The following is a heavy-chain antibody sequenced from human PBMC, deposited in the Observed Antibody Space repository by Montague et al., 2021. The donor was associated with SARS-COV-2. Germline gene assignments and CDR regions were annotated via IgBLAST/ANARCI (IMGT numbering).Heavy chain of an antibody. CDR1: GVSIRRPSSE. J-gene: IGHJ4*02. D-gene: IGHD2-8*01. Sequence: SETLSLTCTVSGVSIRRPSSEWDSFRLSPGKELERIVSISYTGRTYYNPSLRSRVSFSMDTSKNHFSLSLSSVTVADTAVYFCARQLPSYCATNKCYPYYLDGWGQGALVTVSS. CDR3: ARQLPSYCATNKCYPYYLDG. CDR2: ISYTGRT. V-gene: IGHV4-39*01.